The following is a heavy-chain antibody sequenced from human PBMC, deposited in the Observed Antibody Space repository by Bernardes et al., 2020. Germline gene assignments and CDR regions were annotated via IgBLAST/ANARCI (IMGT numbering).Heavy chain of an antibody. V-gene: IGHV4-59*01. Sequence: SETLSLTCTVSGGSISSYYWSWIRQPPGKGLEWIGYIYYSGSTNYNPSLKSRVTISVDTSKNQFSLKLSSVTAADTAVYYCARILLRCPTHCYYYGMDVWGKGTTVTVSS. CDR3: ARILLRCPTHCYYYGMDV. J-gene: IGHJ6*04. D-gene: IGHD4-17*01. CDR1: GGSISSYY. CDR2: IYYSGST.